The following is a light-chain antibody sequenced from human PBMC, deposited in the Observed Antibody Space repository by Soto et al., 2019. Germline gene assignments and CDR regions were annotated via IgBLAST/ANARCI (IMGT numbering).Light chain of an antibody. CDR2: DAS. CDR3: QQYNSWPET. Sequence: ASQSVRSSLAWYQQKPGQAPRLFIYDASTRATGIPARFSGSGSGTEFTLTISSLQSEDFAVYYCQQYNSWPETFGQGTKVDIK. V-gene: IGKV3-15*01. J-gene: IGKJ1*01. CDR1: QSVRSS.